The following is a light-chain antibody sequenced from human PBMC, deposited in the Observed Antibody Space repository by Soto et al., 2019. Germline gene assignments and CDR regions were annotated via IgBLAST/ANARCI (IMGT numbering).Light chain of an antibody. V-gene: IGKV3-15*01. CDR2: GAS. J-gene: IGKJ2*01. CDR1: QSVTTN. CDR3: QQYHSWPHT. Sequence: ETVLTQSPATLSVSPGERATFSCKASQSVTTNLAWYQQKPGQVPRLLIYGASTRASGIPARFSGSGSGTEFTLSISRLQSEDFAIYHCQQYHSWPHTFGQGTKLEIK.